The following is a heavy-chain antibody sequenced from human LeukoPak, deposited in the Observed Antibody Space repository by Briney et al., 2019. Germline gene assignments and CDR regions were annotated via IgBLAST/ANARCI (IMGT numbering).Heavy chain of an antibody. J-gene: IGHJ6*04. V-gene: IGHV3-30*03. CDR2: ISYDGSNK. D-gene: IGHD6-19*01. CDR3: AREIAVAGTSNYYYYYGMDV. Sequence: GRSLRLSCAASGFTFSSYGMHWVRQAPGKGLEWVAVISYDGSNKYYADSVKGRFTISRDNSKNTLYLQMNSLRAEDTAVYYCAREIAVAGTSNYYYYYGMDVWGKGTTVTVSS. CDR1: GFTFSSYG.